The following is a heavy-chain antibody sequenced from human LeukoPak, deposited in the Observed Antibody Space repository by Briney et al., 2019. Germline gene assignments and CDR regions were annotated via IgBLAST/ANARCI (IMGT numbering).Heavy chain of an antibody. D-gene: IGHD6-13*01. V-gene: IGHV4-4*09. J-gene: IGHJ5*02. CDR3: AGSRIAAAGTGLWFDP. CDR1: GGSTSSYY. CDR2: IYTSGST. Sequence: SETLSLTCTVSGGSTSSYYWSWIRQPPGKGLEWIGYIYTSGSTDYNPSLKSRVTIPVDTSKNQFSLKLSSVTAADTAVYYCAGSRIAAAGTGLWFDPWGQGTLVTVSS.